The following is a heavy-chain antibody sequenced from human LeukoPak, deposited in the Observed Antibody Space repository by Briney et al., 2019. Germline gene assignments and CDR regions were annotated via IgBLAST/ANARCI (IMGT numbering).Heavy chain of an antibody. V-gene: IGHV3-30*02. J-gene: IGHJ6*03. CDR2: IRSDGSNK. CDR3: AREVISSGVGLGLYYYYYMDV. CDR1: GFTFSNYG. Sequence: PGGSLRLSCAASGFTFSNYGMHWVRQAPGKGLEWVAFIRSDGSNKFYADSVKGRFTISRDNSKNTLYLQMNSLRAEDTAVYYCAREVISSGVGLGLYYYYYMDVWGKGTTVTVSS. D-gene: IGHD3-16*02.